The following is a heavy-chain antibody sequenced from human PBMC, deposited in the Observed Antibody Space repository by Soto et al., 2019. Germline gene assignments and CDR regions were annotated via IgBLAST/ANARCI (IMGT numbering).Heavy chain of an antibody. J-gene: IGHJ4*02. CDR1: GGSISNHY. CDR3: TRANGYSEY. CDR2: SYYNGNT. Sequence: QVQLQESGPGLVKPSETLSLTCSVSGGSISNHYWSWIRQPPGKGLEWIGYSYYNGNTNYNPSLKRRDTMSVDTSRNQISLKLTTVTSADPAVYYCTRANGYSEYGGPGTLVTVSS. D-gene: IGHD5-12*01. V-gene: IGHV4-59*11.